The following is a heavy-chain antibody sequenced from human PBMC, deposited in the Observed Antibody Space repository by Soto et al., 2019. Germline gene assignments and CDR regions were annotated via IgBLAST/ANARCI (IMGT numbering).Heavy chain of an antibody. V-gene: IGHV1-69*12. CDR1: GGTFSSYA. J-gene: IGHJ3*02. D-gene: IGHD4-17*01. Sequence: QVQLVQSGAEVKKPGSSVKVSCKASGGTFSSYAISWVRQAPGQGLEWMGGIIPIFGTANYAQKFQGRVTITADESTSTAYMELSSMRSEDTAVYYCARDPDRYYGDPDAFDIWGQGTMVTVSS. CDR2: IIPIFGTA. CDR3: ARDPDRYYGDPDAFDI.